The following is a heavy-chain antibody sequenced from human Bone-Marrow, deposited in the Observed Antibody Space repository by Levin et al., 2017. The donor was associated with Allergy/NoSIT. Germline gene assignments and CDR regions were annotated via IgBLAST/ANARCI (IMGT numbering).Heavy chain of an antibody. V-gene: IGHV5-51*01. Sequence: PGGSLRLSCKGSGYIFTSDWIGWVRQMPGKGLEWMGIIYPGDSDTKYSPSFQGQVTISADNSISAAYLQWNSLQASDTAMYYCARGFGAAADWGQGTLVTVSS. CDR3: ARGFGAAAD. J-gene: IGHJ1*01. D-gene: IGHD6-13*01. CDR2: IYPGDSDT. CDR1: GYIFTSDW.